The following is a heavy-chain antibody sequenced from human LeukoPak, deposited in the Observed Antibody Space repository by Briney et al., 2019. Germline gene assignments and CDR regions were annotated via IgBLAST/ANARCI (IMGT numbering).Heavy chain of an antibody. Sequence: GGSLRLSCAASGFTFRNYAMAWVRQAPGKGLEWVSTISGSGGSTYYADSVKGRFSISRDYSKNTLYLQMNSLRAEDTAVYYFAKDPVDDSNGYYNFGYFDYWGQGTVVTVSS. V-gene: IGHV3-23*01. J-gene: IGHJ4*02. CDR1: GFTFRNYA. CDR2: ISGSGGST. CDR3: AKDPVDDSNGYYNFGYFDY. D-gene: IGHD3-22*01.